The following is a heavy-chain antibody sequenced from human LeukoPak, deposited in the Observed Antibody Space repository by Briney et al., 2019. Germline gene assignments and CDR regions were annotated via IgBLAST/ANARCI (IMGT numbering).Heavy chain of an antibody. Sequence: ASVKVSCKASGYTFTSYGISWVQQAPGQGLEWMGWISAYNGNTNYAQKLQGRVTMTTDTSTSTAYMELRSLRSDDTAVYYCARDLYDFWSGRGDFDYWGQGTLVTVSS. D-gene: IGHD3-3*01. CDR1: GYTFTSYG. V-gene: IGHV1-18*01. J-gene: IGHJ4*02. CDR3: ARDLYDFWSGRGDFDY. CDR2: ISAYNGNT.